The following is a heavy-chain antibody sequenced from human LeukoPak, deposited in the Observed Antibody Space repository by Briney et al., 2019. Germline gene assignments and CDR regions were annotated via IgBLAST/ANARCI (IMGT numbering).Heavy chain of an antibody. V-gene: IGHV3-66*01. CDR2: IYSGGST. Sequence: GGSLRLSCAASGFTVSSNYRSWVRQAPRKGLEWVSVIYSGGSTYYADSVKGRFTISRDNSKNTLYLQMDSLRAEDTAVYYCARGRSLKGYFDYWGQGTQVTVSS. J-gene: IGHJ4*02. CDR3: ARGRSLKGYFDY. CDR1: GFTVSSNY.